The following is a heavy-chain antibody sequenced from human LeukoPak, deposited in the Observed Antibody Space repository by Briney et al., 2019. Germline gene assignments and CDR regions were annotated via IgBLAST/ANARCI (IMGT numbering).Heavy chain of an antibody. CDR2: IYPDDSDT. J-gene: IGHJ2*01. CDR1: GYTLTSYW. V-gene: IGHV5-51*01. D-gene: IGHD3-10*01. CDR3: ARLGGDTYYFGSASYPNWYFDL. Sequence: GESLKISCQASGYTLTSYWIGWVRQMPGKGLECVGIIYPDDSDTTYSPSFQGQVTISADKSFSAAYLQWSSLKASDTAIYYCARLGGDTYYFGSASYPNWYFDLWGRGTLVTVSS.